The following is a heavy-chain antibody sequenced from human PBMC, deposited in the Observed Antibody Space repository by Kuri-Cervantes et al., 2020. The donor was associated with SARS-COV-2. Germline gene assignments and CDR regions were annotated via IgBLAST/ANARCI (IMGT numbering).Heavy chain of an antibody. CDR3: ARGYYDSSGYYPLFDY. J-gene: IGHJ4*02. CDR1: GFTFSSYA. V-gene: IGHV3-48*01. CDR2: ISSSSTI. Sequence: GGSLRLSCAASGFTFSSYAMHWVRQAPDKGLEWVSYISSSSTIYYADSVKGRFTISRDNAKNSLYLQMNSLRAEDTAVYYCARGYYDSSGYYPLFDYWGQGTLVTVSS. D-gene: IGHD3-22*01.